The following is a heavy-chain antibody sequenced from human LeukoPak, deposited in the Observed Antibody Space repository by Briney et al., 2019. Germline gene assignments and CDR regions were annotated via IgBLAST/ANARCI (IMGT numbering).Heavy chain of an antibody. D-gene: IGHD1-26*01. CDR3: ARHLGTVGATSAFDI. CDR1: GYSFTSYW. V-gene: IGHV5-51*01. J-gene: IGHJ3*02. Sequence: GESLKISCKGSGYSFTSYWIGWVRQMPGKGLDWMGIIYPGDSDTRYSPSFQGQVTISADKSISTAYLQWSSLKASDTAMYYCARHLGTVGATSAFDIWGQGTMVTVSS. CDR2: IYPGDSDT.